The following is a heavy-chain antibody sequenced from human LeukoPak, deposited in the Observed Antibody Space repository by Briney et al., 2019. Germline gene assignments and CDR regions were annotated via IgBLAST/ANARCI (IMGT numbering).Heavy chain of an antibody. CDR3: ARDLDGSATFDY. CDR1: GFTFSRYG. Sequence: AGGSLRLSCAASGFTFSRYGMNWVRQAPGKGLEWVSSIKSSTSYIYYADSVKGRFTISRDNAKNSLYLQMNSLRAEDTAVYYCARDLDGSATFDYWGQGTLVNLSS. D-gene: IGHD1-26*01. V-gene: IGHV3-21*01. CDR2: IKSSTSYI. J-gene: IGHJ4*02.